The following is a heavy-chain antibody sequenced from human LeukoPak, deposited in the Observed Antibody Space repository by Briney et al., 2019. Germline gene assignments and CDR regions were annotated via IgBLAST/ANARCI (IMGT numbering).Heavy chain of an antibody. D-gene: IGHD5-18*01. CDR3: ARALSYSYGSMDF. Sequence: GGSLRLSYAASGFTFSSYSMNWVRQAPGKGLEWVSSISSGSKYIYNADSVKGRFTISRDNAKNSLYLQMNSLRVEDTAVYYCARALSYSYGSMDFWGQGTLVIVSS. CDR1: GFTFSSYS. V-gene: IGHV3-21*01. CDR2: ISSGSKYI. J-gene: IGHJ4*02.